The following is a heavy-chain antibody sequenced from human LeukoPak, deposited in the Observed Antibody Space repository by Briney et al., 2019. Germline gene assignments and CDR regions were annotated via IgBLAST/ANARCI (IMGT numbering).Heavy chain of an antibody. V-gene: IGHV4-59*01. D-gene: IGHD3-22*01. CDR2: IYYSWST. Sequence: SETLSLTCTVSGGSISSYYWSWIRQPPGKGLKWIGYIYYSWSTNYNPSLKSRVTISVDTSKNQFSLKLSSLTAADTAVYYCARQSPTRYYYASSGYRTGGAFDIGGQGTMVTVSS. CDR1: GGSISSYY. J-gene: IGHJ3*02. CDR3: ARQSPTRYYYASSGYRTGGAFDI.